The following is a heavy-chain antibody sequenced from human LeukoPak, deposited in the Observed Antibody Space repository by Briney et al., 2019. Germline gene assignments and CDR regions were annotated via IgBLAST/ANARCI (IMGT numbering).Heavy chain of an antibody. Sequence: SETLSLTCTVSGGSSSSYYWSWIRQPPGKGLEWIGYIYYSGGTNYSPSLKSRVTISVDTSKNQFSLKLSSVTAADTAVYYCASGYGDYVLAYWGQGTLVTVSS. CDR2: IYYSGGT. D-gene: IGHD4-17*01. J-gene: IGHJ4*02. CDR3: ASGYGDYVLAY. V-gene: IGHV4-59*12. CDR1: GGSSSSYY.